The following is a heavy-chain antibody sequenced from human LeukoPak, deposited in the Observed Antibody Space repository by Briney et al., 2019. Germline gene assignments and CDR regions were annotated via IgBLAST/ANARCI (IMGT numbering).Heavy chain of an antibody. J-gene: IGHJ5*02. Sequence: PSETLSLNCAVSGYSISSGYQWAWIRQSPGKGLEWIGSIYHSGSAHYNPSLKSRVTILVETSKNQFSLKLYSVTAADTAVYYCARDPRWLTPDCTSTSCYENYFGPWGQGTLVTVSS. CDR2: IYHSGSA. D-gene: IGHD2-2*01. V-gene: IGHV4-38-2*02. CDR3: ARDPRWLTPDCTSTSCYENYFGP. CDR1: GYSISSGYQ.